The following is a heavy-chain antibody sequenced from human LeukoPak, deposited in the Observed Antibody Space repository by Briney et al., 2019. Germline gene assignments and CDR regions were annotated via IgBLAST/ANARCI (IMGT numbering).Heavy chain of an antibody. CDR3: ARGLSGSYYVGAFDI. CDR1: GGSISSGSYY. D-gene: IGHD1-26*01. Sequence: SQTLSLTCTVSGGSISSGSYYWIWIRQPAGKGLEWIGRIYTSGSTNYNPSLKSRVTISVDTSKNQFSLKLSSVTAADTAVYYCARGLSGSYYVGAFDIWGQGTMVTVSS. V-gene: IGHV4-61*02. J-gene: IGHJ3*02. CDR2: IYTSGST.